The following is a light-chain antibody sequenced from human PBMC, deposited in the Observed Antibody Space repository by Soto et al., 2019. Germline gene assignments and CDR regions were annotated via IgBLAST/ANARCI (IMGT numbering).Light chain of an antibody. J-gene: IGLJ1*01. V-gene: IGLV1-44*01. CDR2: SNS. Sequence: QSVLTQPPSASGTPGQRVTISCSGSSSNIGSNTVNWYQQLPGTAPKLLIYSNSQRPSGVPDRFSGSKSGTSASLAISGLQSEDEADYYCAAWDDSLSGFYVFGTGTKVTVL. CDR1: SSNIGSNT. CDR3: AAWDDSLSGFYV.